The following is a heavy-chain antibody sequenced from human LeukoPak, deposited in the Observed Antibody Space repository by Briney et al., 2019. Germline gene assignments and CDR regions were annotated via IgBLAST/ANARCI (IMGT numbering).Heavy chain of an antibody. CDR2: ISIADSDT. V-gene: IGHV5-51*01. Sequence: ESLKISCKGSGYSFTSYWIGWVRHMPGKGLDWMGNISIADSDTRYSPSFQGQVTISADKSISTAYLQWSSLKASDTAMYYCARQADCGGDCLMGLDYWGQGTLVTVSS. CDR3: ARQADCGGDCLMGLDY. CDR1: GYSFTSYW. J-gene: IGHJ4*02. D-gene: IGHD2-21*02.